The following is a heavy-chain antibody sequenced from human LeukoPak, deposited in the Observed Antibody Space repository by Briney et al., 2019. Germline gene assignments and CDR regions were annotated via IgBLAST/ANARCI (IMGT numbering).Heavy chain of an antibody. CDR1: GFTFSTHW. J-gene: IGHJ3*01. CDR3: VRDQGYCTSASCRGDAFDV. CDR2: IKEGGSEK. Sequence: GGSLRLSCAASGFTFSTHWMSWVRQAPGKGREWVAKIKEGGSEKYYVDSVKGRFTISRDNAKNSLSLQMHSLRDEDTAVYYCVRDQGYCTSASCRGDAFDVWGQGSMVSVSS. D-gene: IGHD2-2*01. V-gene: IGHV3-7*01.